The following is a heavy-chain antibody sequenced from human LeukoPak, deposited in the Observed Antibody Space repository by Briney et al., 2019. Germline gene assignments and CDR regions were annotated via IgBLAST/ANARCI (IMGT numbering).Heavy chain of an antibody. V-gene: IGHV1-2*02. Sequence: PGGSLRLSCAASGFTFTGYYMHWVRQAPGQGLEWMGWINPNSGGTNYAQKFQGRVTMTRDTSISTAYMELSRLRSDDTAVYYCARDYSRASMTTPGGYWGQGTLVTVSS. J-gene: IGHJ4*02. D-gene: IGHD1-14*01. CDR2: INPNSGGT. CDR1: GFTFTGYY. CDR3: ARDYSRASMTTPGGY.